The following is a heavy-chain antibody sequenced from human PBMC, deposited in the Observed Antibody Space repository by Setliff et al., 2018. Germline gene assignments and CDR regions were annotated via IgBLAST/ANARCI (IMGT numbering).Heavy chain of an antibody. CDR3: ARDGVFYAMDV. J-gene: IGHJ6*02. Sequence: GGSLRLSCTASGFTFSSLWMSWARQAPGKGLEWISKISGDGRTIYQADSVRGRFTISRDNADNSLYLQMNSLRADDTALYYCARDGVFYAMDVWGQGTTVTVSS. V-gene: IGHV3-48*04. CDR2: ISGDGRTI. D-gene: IGHD2-2*01. CDR1: GFTFSSLW.